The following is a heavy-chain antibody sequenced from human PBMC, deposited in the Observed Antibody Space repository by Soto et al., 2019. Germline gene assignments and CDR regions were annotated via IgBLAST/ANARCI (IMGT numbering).Heavy chain of an antibody. CDR2: IYYSGST. CDR3: ARTYDGSGPNSGGYAFDI. CDR1: GGSISSGDYY. D-gene: IGHD3-22*01. V-gene: IGHV4-30-4*02. J-gene: IGHJ3*02. Sequence: SETLSLTCTVSGGSISSGDYYWSWIRQPPGKGLEWIGYIYYSGSTYYNPSLKSRVSISLDTSKNQFSLKLSSVTAADTAVYYCARTYDGSGPNSGGYAFDIWGQGTMVTVSS.